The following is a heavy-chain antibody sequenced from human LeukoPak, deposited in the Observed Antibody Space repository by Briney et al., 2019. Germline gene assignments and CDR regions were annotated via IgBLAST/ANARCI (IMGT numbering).Heavy chain of an antibody. V-gene: IGHV3-30*18. J-gene: IGHJ4*02. CDR1: GFTFSSYG. D-gene: IGHD3-10*01. CDR2: ISTDGNDK. Sequence: GSLRLSCAASGFTFSSYGIHWVRQAPGKGLEWVAVISTDGNDKYYADSVKGRFTISRDNSKSTLYLQMNSLRAEDTAVYYCAKDRTRRGADYCFDYWGQGTLVTVSS. CDR3: AKDRTRRGADYCFDY.